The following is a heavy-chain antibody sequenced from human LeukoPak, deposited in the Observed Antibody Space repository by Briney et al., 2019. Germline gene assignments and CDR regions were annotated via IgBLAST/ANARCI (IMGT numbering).Heavy chain of an antibody. CDR1: GYTFTGYY. D-gene: IGHD6-13*01. J-gene: IGHJ4*02. CDR3: ARAGAPLIAAALLFDY. V-gene: IGHV1-2*02. CDR2: INPNSGGT. Sequence: GASVKVSCKASGYTFTGYYMHWVRQAPGQGLECMGWINPNSGGTNYAQKFQGRVTMTRDTSISTAYMELSRLRSDDTAVYYCARAGAPLIAAALLFDYWGQGTLVTVSS.